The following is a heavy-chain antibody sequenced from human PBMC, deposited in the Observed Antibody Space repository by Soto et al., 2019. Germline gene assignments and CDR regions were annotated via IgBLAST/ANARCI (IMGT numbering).Heavy chain of an antibody. Sequence: QVQLVQSGAEVKKPGSSVKVSCKASGGTFNNYPITWVRQAPGEGLEWMGGSIPIFGTANYAQKVQGRVTISVDESTNTAYMELSSLRSEDTAVYYCARGRGYSGDDHYYYFDMDVWGQGTTVTVSS. J-gene: IGHJ6*02. CDR1: GGTFNNYP. CDR2: SIPIFGTA. V-gene: IGHV1-69*01. D-gene: IGHD5-12*01. CDR3: ARGRGYSGDDHYYYFDMDV.